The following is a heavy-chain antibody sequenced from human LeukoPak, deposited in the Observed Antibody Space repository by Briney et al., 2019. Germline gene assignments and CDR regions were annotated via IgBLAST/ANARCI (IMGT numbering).Heavy chain of an antibody. CDR3: ARVDCSGGSCYNGHFDY. CDR1: GGSISSYY. D-gene: IGHD2-15*01. V-gene: IGHV4-59*12. Sequence: SETLSLTCTVSGGSISSYYWSWIRQPPGKALEWIGYIFYTGSTYYSPSLKSRLTISVDTSKNQFSLRLISLTAADTAVYFCARVDCSGGSCYNGHFDYWGQGTLVTVSS. CDR2: IFYTGST. J-gene: IGHJ4*02.